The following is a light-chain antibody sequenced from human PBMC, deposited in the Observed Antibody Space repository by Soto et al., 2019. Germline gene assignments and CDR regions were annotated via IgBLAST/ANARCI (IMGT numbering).Light chain of an antibody. V-gene: IGLV1-51*01. CDR3: ASWDGALDNVL. J-gene: IGLJ2*01. CDR2: DNY. Sequence: QSVLTQPPSVSAAPGQKVTISCSGSSSNIGVNFVSWYQQLPGTAPKLLIYDNYKRPSGIPDRFSGSKSGTSATLGISGLQTGDEADYYCASWDGALDNVLFGGGTKLTVL. CDR1: SSNIGVNF.